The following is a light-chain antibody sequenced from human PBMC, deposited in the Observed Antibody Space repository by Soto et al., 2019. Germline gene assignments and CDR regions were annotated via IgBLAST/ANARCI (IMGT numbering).Light chain of an antibody. Sequence: QSVLTQPPSVSVAPGQTVTISCSGSNSNIGNKDVSWYQQFPGTAPKLLIYDNNRRPSGIPDRFSASKSGTLATLAITGLQTGDEADYYCGTWDSGLSVVVFGGGTKLTVL. CDR3: GTWDSGLSVVV. V-gene: IGLV1-51*01. CDR2: DNN. J-gene: IGLJ2*01. CDR1: NSNIGNKD.